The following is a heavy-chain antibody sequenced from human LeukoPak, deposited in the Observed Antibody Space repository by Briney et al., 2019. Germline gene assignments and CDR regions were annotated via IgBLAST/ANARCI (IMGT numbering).Heavy chain of an antibody. J-gene: IGHJ4*02. Sequence: ASVTVSCKASNYIFSSYGISWVRQAPGQGLEWMAWINAYNGDTDYAQQFQGRVTLTTETSTSTAYMELRSLRSDDTAVYYCARDGSGVWFDYWGQGTLVTVSS. D-gene: IGHD3-10*01. CDR1: NYIFSSYG. V-gene: IGHV1-18*01. CDR3: ARDGSGVWFDY. CDR2: INAYNGDT.